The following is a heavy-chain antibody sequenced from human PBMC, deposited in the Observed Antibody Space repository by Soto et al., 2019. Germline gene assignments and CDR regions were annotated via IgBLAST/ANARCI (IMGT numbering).Heavy chain of an antibody. V-gene: IGHV3-23*01. CDR2: ISGSGGST. CDR1: GFTFSSYA. CDR3: AKDHDYGEVNWFDP. J-gene: IGHJ5*02. D-gene: IGHD4-17*01. Sequence: GGSLRLSCAASGFTFSSYAMSWVRQATGKGLEWVSAISGSGGSTYYADSVKGRFTISRDNSKNTLYLQMNSLRAEDTAVYYCAKDHDYGEVNWFDPWGQGTLVTVSS.